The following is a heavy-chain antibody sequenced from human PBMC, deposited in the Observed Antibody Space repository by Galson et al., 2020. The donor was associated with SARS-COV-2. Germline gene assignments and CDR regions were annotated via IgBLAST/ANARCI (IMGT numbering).Heavy chain of an antibody. D-gene: IGHD3-10*01. V-gene: IGHV6-1*01. Sequence: SETLSLTCAISGDSVSSNSAAWNWIRQSPSRGLEWLGRTYYRSKWYNDYAVSVKSRITINPDTSKNQFSLQLNSVTPEDTAVYYCAREYYGSGSYYARKGGPLYYYYGMDVWGQGTTVTVSS. CDR1: GDSVSSNSAA. CDR2: TYYRSKWYN. CDR3: AREYYGSGSYYARKGGPLYYYYGMDV. J-gene: IGHJ6*02.